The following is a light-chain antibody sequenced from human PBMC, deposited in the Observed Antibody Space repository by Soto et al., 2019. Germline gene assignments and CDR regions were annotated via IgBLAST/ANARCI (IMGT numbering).Light chain of an antibody. CDR1: QSVTTR. V-gene: IGKV3-20*01. J-gene: IGKJ5*01. CDR3: QQYGGSPIT. CDR2: GAS. Sequence: EIVLTQSPDTLSFSPGGRATLSCRASQSVTTRLAWYQQKPGQPPRPLISGASVRASGVPVRISGSGSGTDFTLTISRLEPEDFALYYCQQYGGSPITFGLGTRLEVK.